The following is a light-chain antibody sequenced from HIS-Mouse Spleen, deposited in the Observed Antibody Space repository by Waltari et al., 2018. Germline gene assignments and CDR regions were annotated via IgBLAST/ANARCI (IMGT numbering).Light chain of an antibody. V-gene: IGKV1-5*03. CDR2: KAS. Sequence: DIQITQTPSTLPAPGGDRVTITCRASQSISSWLAWYQQKPGKAPKLLIYKASSLESGVPSRFSGSGSGTEFTLTISSLQPDDFATYYCQQYNSYSWTFGQGTKVEIK. J-gene: IGKJ1*01. CDR1: QSISSW. CDR3: QQYNSYSWT.